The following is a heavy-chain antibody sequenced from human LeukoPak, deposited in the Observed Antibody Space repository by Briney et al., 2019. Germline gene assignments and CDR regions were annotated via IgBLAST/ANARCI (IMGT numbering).Heavy chain of an antibody. Sequence: ASVKVSCKASGYTFTSYGISWVRQAPGQGLEWMGWISAYNGNTNYAQKLQGRVTMTTDTSTSTAYMELRSLRSDDTAVYYCASTDYVWGSYRYRLAYWGQGTLVTVSS. J-gene: IGHJ4*02. CDR2: ISAYNGNT. V-gene: IGHV1-18*01. CDR1: GYTFTSYG. D-gene: IGHD3-16*02. CDR3: ASTDYVWGSYRYRLAY.